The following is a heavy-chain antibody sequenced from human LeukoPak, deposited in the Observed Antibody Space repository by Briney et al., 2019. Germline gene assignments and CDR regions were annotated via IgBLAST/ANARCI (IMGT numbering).Heavy chain of an antibody. CDR3: ARGMYYDSSGYGPYYYYGMDV. D-gene: IGHD3-22*01. CDR2: IYYSGST. Sequence: SETLSLTCTVSGGSISSYYWSWIRQPPGKGLEWIGYIYYSGSTYYNPSLKSRVTISVDTSKNQFSLKLSSVTAADTAVYYCARGMYYDSSGYGPYYYYGMDVWGQGTTVTVSS. CDR1: GGSISSYY. J-gene: IGHJ6*02. V-gene: IGHV4-59*06.